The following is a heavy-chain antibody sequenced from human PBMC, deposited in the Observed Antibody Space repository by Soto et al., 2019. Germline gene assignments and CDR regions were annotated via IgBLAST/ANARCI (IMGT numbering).Heavy chain of an antibody. CDR1: GYTFTSYD. V-gene: IGHV1-8*01. Sequence: ASVKVSCKASGYTFTSYDINWVRQATGQGLEWMGWMNPNSGNTGYAQKFQGRVTMTRNTSISTAYMELSSLRSEDTAVYYCARAVVVPAAYYYYYYMDVWGKGTTVTVSS. CDR2: MNPNSGNT. D-gene: IGHD2-2*01. CDR3: ARAVVVPAAYYYYYYMDV. J-gene: IGHJ6*03.